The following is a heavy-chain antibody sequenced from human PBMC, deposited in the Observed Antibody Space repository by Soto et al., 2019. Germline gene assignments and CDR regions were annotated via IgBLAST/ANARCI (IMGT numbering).Heavy chain of an antibody. J-gene: IGHJ6*02. CDR2: ISYEGSNT. V-gene: IGHV3-30-3*01. CDR3: ARLTPGNNLYYFSGLDD. CDR1: GFTFGTYA. Sequence: QVHLVESGGGVVQPGRSLRLACVASGFTFGTYAIHWVRQAPGKGLQWVALISYEGSNTYYADSVKGRFTISRDNSKNTLYLLMNSLRPEDTRMYFSARLTPGNNLYYFSGLDDWGHGTSVTVSS. D-gene: IGHD6-13*01.